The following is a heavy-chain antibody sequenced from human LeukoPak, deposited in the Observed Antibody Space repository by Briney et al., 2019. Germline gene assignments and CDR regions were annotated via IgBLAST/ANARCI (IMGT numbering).Heavy chain of an antibody. CDR1: GFTFSTYG. V-gene: IGHV3-33*01. J-gene: IGHJ5*02. CDR2: IWYDGSNE. CDR3: ARNYYDSSNSNWFDP. Sequence: GGSLRLSCAASGFTFSTYGMHWVRQAPGKGLEWVAVIWYDGSNENYADSVKGRFTISRDNSKNTLYLQMNSLRAEDTAVYYCARNYYDSSNSNWFDPWGQGTLVTVSS. D-gene: IGHD3-22*01.